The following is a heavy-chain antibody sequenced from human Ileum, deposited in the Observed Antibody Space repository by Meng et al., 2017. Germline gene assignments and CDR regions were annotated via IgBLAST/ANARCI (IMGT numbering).Heavy chain of an antibody. CDR1: GFSFSSSE. J-gene: IGHJ4*02. CDR2: ISGSGTTI. Sequence: GESLKISCGASGFSFSSSEMNWVRQAPGTGLEWVSYISGSGTTIYYADSVKGRFTISRDNAKNSLYLQMNSLRAEDTAVYYCARAFYVSIDYWGQGTPVTVFS. D-gene: IGHD2/OR15-2a*01. CDR3: ARAFYVSIDY. V-gene: IGHV3-48*03.